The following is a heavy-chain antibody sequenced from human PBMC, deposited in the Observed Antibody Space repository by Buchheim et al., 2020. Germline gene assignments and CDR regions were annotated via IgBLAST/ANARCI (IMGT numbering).Heavy chain of an antibody. CDR1: GDSINNYY. J-gene: IGHJ4*02. CDR3: GRLLAAGTFVVEH. D-gene: IGHD2-21*01. V-gene: IGHV4-59*01. CDR2: VYYTGSP. Sequence: QVQLRESGPGLVKPLETLSLTCTVSGDSINNYYWSWIRQSPGKGLEWIGYVYYTGSPIYNPSLKSRVNILVDRSRNQLSLRLASVTAADTAVYYCGRLLAAGTFVVEHWGQGTL.